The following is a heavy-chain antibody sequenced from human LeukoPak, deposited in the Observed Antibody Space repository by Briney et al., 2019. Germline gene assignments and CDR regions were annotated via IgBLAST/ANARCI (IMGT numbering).Heavy chain of an antibody. CDR1: GFTFSSYS. CDR3: AKDLMRDRWFGES. V-gene: IGHV3-21*01. CDR2: ISSSSTYI. Sequence: GGSLRLSCAASGFTFSSYSMNWVRQAPGKGLECVSSISSSSTYIYYADSVKGRFTISRDTSRNTLYLQMNSLRLEDTAVYYCAKDLMRDRWFGESWGQGTLVTVSS. D-gene: IGHD3-10*01. J-gene: IGHJ5*02.